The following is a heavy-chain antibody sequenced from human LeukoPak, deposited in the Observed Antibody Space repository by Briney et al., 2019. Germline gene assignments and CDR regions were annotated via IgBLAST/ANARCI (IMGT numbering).Heavy chain of an antibody. Sequence: ASVKVSFKASGSTFTGKFIHWVRQAPGQGLEWMGWIDPNSGGTDYAQKFRGRVTMTRDTSTSTAYMDLSSLISDDTAVYCCARDREGLAYFDYWGQGTLVTVSS. V-gene: IGHV1-2*02. CDR1: GSTFTGKF. CDR2: IDPNSGGT. D-gene: IGHD3/OR15-3a*01. CDR3: ARDREGLAYFDY. J-gene: IGHJ4*02.